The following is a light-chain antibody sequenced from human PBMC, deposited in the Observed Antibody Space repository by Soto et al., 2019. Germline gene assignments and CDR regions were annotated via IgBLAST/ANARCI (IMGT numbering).Light chain of an antibody. CDR3: QKYNSAPFT. V-gene: IGKV1-27*01. J-gene: IGKJ3*01. Sequence: DIQMTQSPSSLSASVGDRVSITCRASQGISNYLAWYQQKPGKVPKLVIYAASTLQSGVPSRFSGSRSGTDFTLPISSLQPDDVATYYCQKYNSAPFTFGPGTKVHIK. CDR1: QGISNY. CDR2: AAS.